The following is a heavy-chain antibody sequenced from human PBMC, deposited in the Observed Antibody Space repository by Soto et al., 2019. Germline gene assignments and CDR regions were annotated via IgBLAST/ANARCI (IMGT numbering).Heavy chain of an antibody. CDR2: IYFTGTT. J-gene: IGHJ4*02. CDR3: AGVRMIGMSGSPGDS. V-gene: IGHV4-38-2*01. D-gene: IGHD3-10*01. Sequence: PSETLSLTCDVSGYAISSGFYWAWIRQPPGKRLEWIGNIYFTGTTSYNPSLKTRVTMSVDTSKNQFSLRLSSVTAADTAVFYCAGVRMIGMSGSPGDSCGQGTQVTVSS. CDR1: GYAISSGFY.